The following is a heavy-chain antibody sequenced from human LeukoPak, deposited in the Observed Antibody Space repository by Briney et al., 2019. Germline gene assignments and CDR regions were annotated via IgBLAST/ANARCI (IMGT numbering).Heavy chain of an antibody. CDR2: IIPIFGTA. CDR3: ARGRKTVRRPVGATSYHLDY. V-gene: IGHV1-69*13. J-gene: IGHJ4*02. Sequence: SVKVSCKASGGTFSSYAISWVRQAPGQGLGWMGGIIPIFGTANYAQKFQGRVTITADESTSTAYMELSSLRSEDTAVYYCARGRKTVRRPVGATSYHLDYWGQGTLVTVSS. D-gene: IGHD1-26*01. CDR1: GGTFSSYA.